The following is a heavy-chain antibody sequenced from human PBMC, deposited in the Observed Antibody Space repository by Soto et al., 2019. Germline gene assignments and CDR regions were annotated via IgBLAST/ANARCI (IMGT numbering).Heavy chain of an antibody. CDR1: GGSISSDY. J-gene: IGHJ4*02. D-gene: IGHD3-16*02. Sequence: QVKLQESGPGLVKPSETLSLTCTVSGGSISSDYWSWIRQPPGKGLEWIAYIYYSGSTNYNPSLXRXPXIXXDTSKNQFSLKLSSVTAAATAVYYCARTVIGGFDYWGQGTLVTVSS. CDR3: ARTVIGGFDY. CDR2: IYYSGST. V-gene: IGHV4-59*01.